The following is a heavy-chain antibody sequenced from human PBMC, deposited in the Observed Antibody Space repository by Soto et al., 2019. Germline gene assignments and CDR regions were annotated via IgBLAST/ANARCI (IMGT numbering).Heavy chain of an antibody. J-gene: IGHJ4*02. CDR1: GFTFSSYA. CDR2: ISYDGSNK. D-gene: IGHD1-26*01. Sequence: QVQLVESGGGVVQPGRSLRLSCAASGFTFSSYAMHWVRQAPGKGLEWVAVISYDGSNKYYADSVKGRFTISRDNSKNTLYLQMNSLRAEDTAVYYCARRVGAITYYFYYWGQGTLVTVSS. CDR3: ARRVGAITYYFYY. V-gene: IGHV3-30-3*01.